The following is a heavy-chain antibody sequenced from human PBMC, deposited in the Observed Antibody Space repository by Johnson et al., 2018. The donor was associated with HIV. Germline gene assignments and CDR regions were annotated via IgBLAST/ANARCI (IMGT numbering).Heavy chain of an antibody. J-gene: IGHJ3*01. CDR3: AKDRRQGGSNPDAFDL. D-gene: IGHD1-26*01. V-gene: IGHV3-7*01. Sequence: VQLVESGGGVVQPGRSLRLSCAASGFTFSSYAMSWVRQAPGKGLEWVANIKQDGSEKYYADFVKGRFTVSRDNSKNTMYLEMNSLRSEDTAVYYCAKDRRQGGSNPDAFDLWGQGTMVTVSS. CDR2: IKQDGSEK. CDR1: GFTFSSYA.